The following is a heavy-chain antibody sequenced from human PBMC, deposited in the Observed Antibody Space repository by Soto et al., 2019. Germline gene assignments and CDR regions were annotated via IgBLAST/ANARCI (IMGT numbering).Heavy chain of an antibody. D-gene: IGHD3-22*01. CDR3: AKDQGGKTANTPPYYYDSSGYY. V-gene: IGHV3-23*01. CDR2: ISGSGGST. Sequence: GGSLRLSCAASGFTFSSYAMSWVRQAPGKGLEWVSAISGSGGSTYYADSVKGRFTISRDNSKNTLYLQMNSLRAEDTAVYYCAKDQGGKTANTPPYYYDSSGYYWGQGSLVTVSS. CDR1: GFTFSSYA. J-gene: IGHJ4*02.